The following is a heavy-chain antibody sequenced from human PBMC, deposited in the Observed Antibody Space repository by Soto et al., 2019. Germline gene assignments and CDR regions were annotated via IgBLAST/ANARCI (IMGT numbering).Heavy chain of an antibody. Sequence: LGESLKLSCTASGYSFTSYSMGWVRQTPGKGLEWMGAIYPSDSDTSYSPSFQGQVTISADKSISTAYLQWSSLKASDTAMYYCARELERRERSWCDPWGQGTLVTVSS. J-gene: IGHJ5*02. V-gene: IGHV5-51*01. D-gene: IGHD1-1*01. CDR1: GYSFTSYS. CDR3: ARELERRERSWCDP. CDR2: IYPSDSDT.